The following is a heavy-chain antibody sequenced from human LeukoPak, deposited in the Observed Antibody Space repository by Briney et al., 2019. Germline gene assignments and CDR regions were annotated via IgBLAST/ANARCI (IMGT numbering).Heavy chain of an antibody. CDR2: IWHDGSNK. V-gene: IGHV3-33*06. CDR3: ANNFDY. Sequence: GGSLRLTCATSGFTFSNYGMHWVRQAPGKGLEWVAVIWHDGSNKYYADSVKGRFIISRDNSKNTLYLQMNSLRVEDTAVYYCANNFDYWGQGTLVTVSS. J-gene: IGHJ4*02. CDR1: GFTFSNYG.